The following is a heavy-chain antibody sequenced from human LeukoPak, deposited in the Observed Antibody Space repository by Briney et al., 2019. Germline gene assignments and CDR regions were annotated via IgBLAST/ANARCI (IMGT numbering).Heavy chain of an antibody. Sequence: SETLSLTCAVYGGSFSGYYWSWIRQPPGKGLEWIGYIYYSGSTNYNPSLKSRVTISVDTSKNQFSLKLSSVTAADTAVYCCARDLYVGSGWYYFDYWGQGTLVTVSS. CDR1: GGSFSGYY. J-gene: IGHJ4*02. D-gene: IGHD6-19*01. V-gene: IGHV4-59*01. CDR2: IYYSGST. CDR3: ARDLYVGSGWYYFDY.